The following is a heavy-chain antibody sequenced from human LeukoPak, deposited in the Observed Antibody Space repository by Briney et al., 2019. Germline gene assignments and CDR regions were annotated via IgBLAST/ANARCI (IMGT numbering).Heavy chain of an antibody. Sequence: SETLSLTCSVSGASMNGHYWTWIRLSPGKGLEWIGYISDSGSTSYNPSLRSRVIMALEASKTEFSLRLNSVTVADTAVYYCARVFRGAVTSNWFNPWGQGTLVTVSS. D-gene: IGHD3-3*01. CDR3: ARVFRGAVTSNWFNP. CDR1: GASMNGHY. CDR2: ISDSGST. J-gene: IGHJ5*02. V-gene: IGHV4-59*11.